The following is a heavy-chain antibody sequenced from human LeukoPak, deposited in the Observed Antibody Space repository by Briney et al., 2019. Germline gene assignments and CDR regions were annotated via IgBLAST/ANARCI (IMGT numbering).Heavy chain of an antibody. V-gene: IGHV1-18*01. Sequence: ASVKVSCKASSYAFTRYGISWVRQAHGQGLEWMGWISGSNDNTNYVQMFQGRVSMTADTSQSTAYMELRSLTSDDTAVYYCARSGRGTYYYFDLWGQGTLVTVSS. CDR3: ARSGRGTYYYFDL. CDR1: SYAFTRYG. J-gene: IGHJ4*02. CDR2: ISGSNDNT. D-gene: IGHD1-26*01.